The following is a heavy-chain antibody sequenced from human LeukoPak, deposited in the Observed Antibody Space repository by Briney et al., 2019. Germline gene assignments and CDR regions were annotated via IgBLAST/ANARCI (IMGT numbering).Heavy chain of an antibody. CDR3: ASTYSGYDSTAWFDP. CDR2: IYYSGST. D-gene: IGHD5-12*01. CDR1: GFTFSSYW. Sequence: GSLRLSCAASGFTFSSYWMSWVRQPPGKGLEWIGSIYYSGSTYYNPSLKSRVTISVDTSKNQFSLKLSSVTAADTAVYYCASTYSGYDSTAWFDPWGQGTLVTVSS. J-gene: IGHJ5*02. V-gene: IGHV4-39*07.